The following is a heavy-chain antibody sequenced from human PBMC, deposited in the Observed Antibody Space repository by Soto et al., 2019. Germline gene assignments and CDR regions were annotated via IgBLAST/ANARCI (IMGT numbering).Heavy chain of an antibody. D-gene: IGHD2-15*01. CDR3: ARSQGGSSSLDIYYYYYYGMDV. CDR2: VIPIFGTP. Sequence: QVQLVQSGAEVKKPGSSVKVSCKAPGGTFSTYAINWVRQAPGQGLEWRGGVIPIFGTPKYAQKFQGRVTITADESTSTGYMELRSLSSEDTAVYYCARSQGGSSSLDIYYYYYYGMDVWGQGTTVTVSS. CDR1: GGTFSTYA. V-gene: IGHV1-69*01. J-gene: IGHJ6*02.